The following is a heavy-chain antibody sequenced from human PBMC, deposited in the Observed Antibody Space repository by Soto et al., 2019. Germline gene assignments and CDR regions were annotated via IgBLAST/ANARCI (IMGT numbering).Heavy chain of an antibody. V-gene: IGHV3-30*02. Sequence: GSLRLSCAASGFTFSSYGMHWVRQAPGKGLEWVAVIWYDGSNKYYADSVKGRFTISRDNSKNTLYLQMSSLRAEDTAVYYCAGGYSGYGPNTVTIPYYYYYGMDVWGQGTTVTVSS. CDR3: AGGYSGYGPNTVTIPYYYYYGMDV. D-gene: IGHD5-12*01. CDR2: IWYDGSNK. J-gene: IGHJ6*02. CDR1: GFTFSSYG.